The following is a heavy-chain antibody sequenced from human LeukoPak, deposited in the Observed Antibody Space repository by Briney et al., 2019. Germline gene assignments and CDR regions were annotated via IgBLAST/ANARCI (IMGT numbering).Heavy chain of an antibody. CDR1: GGSISSYY. V-gene: IGHV4-4*07. CDR3: ARSTMIVPRFDP. D-gene: IGHD3-22*01. CDR2: IYTSGST. Sequence: SETLSLTCTVSGGSISSYYWSWLRQPAGKGLEWIGRIYTSGSTNYNPSLKSRVTMSVDTSKNQFSLKLSSVTAADTAVYYCARSTMIVPRFDPWGQGTLVTVSS. J-gene: IGHJ5*02.